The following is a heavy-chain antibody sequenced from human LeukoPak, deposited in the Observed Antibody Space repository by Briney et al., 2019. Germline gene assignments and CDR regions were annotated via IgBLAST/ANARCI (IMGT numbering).Heavy chain of an antibody. J-gene: IGHJ4*02. V-gene: IGHV3-21*01. D-gene: IGHD7-27*01. CDR2: ISSSSSYI. Sequence: GGSLRLSCAASGFTFSSYSMNWVRQAPGKGLEWVSSISSSSSYIYYADSVKARFTISRDNAKNSLYLQMNSLRAEDTAVYYCARVDRAWTATGAYYFDYWGQGTLVTVSS. CDR1: GFTFSSYS. CDR3: ARVDRAWTATGAYYFDY.